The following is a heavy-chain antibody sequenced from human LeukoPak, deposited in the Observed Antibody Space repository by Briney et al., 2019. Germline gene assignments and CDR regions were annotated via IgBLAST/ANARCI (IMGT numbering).Heavy chain of an antibody. CDR2: INPNSGGT. Sequence: ASVKVSCKASGYTFTGYYMHWVRQAPGQGLEWMGWINPNSGGTNYAQKFQGRVTMTRDTSISTAYMELGRLRSDDTAVYYCARVHYYGSGSYYIDFGMDVWGQGTTVTVSS. V-gene: IGHV1-2*02. D-gene: IGHD3-10*01. CDR1: GYTFTGYY. J-gene: IGHJ6*02. CDR3: ARVHYYGSGSYYIDFGMDV.